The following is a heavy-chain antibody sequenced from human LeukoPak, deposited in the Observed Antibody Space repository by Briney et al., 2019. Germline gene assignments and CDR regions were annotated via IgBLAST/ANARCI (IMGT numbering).Heavy chain of an antibody. CDR3: ARSPSQLLSTPFDY. CDR2: IYYGGST. Sequence: PSETLSLTCTVSGGSISSYYWSWIRQPPGKGLEWIGYIYYGGSTNYNPSLKSRVTISVDTSKNQSSLKLSSVTAADTAVYYCARSPSQLLSTPFDYWGQGTLVTVSS. CDR1: GGSISSYY. D-gene: IGHD1-1*01. V-gene: IGHV4-59*08. J-gene: IGHJ4*02.